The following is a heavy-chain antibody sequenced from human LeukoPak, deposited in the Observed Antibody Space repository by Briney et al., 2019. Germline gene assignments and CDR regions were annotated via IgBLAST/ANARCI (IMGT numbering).Heavy chain of an antibody. D-gene: IGHD6-13*01. J-gene: IGHJ6*02. CDR1: GFTVRSDD. Sequence: GGSLRLSCAAFGFTVRSDDMNWVRQAPGKGLEWVSILDSDGSPSYADSVKGRFTISRDNSKNTLDLQMNSLRAEDTAVYYCARAAAGRAYYHYGMDVWGQGTTVTVSS. CDR2: LDSDGSP. V-gene: IGHV3-53*01. CDR3: ARAAAGRAYYHYGMDV.